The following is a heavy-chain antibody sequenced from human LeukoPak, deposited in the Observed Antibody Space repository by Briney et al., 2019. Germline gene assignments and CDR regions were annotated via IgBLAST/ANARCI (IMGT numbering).Heavy chain of an antibody. CDR2: IASDGSST. CDR3: ARGRPHGNDY. Sequence: GGSLRLSCAASGSTFSSYWMNWVRQAPGKGLVWVSRIASDGSSTTYADSVKGRFSISRDNAKNTLYLQMNSLRVEDTAVYYCARGRPHGNDYWGQGTLVTVSS. J-gene: IGHJ4*02. D-gene: IGHD4-23*01. V-gene: IGHV3-74*01. CDR1: GSTFSSYW.